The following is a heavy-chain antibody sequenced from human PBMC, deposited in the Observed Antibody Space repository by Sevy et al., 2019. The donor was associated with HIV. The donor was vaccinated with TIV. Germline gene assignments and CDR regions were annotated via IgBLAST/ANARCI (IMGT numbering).Heavy chain of an antibody. CDR2: VSASGGST. CDR3: ARVGGGGYYDPWSGYLEFDP. Sequence: GGSLRLSCVGSGFSFSSDAMNWVRQAPGKGLQWVATVSASGGSTYYADSVRGRFSITRDNSKNTLYVKMNSLRAEDTAVYYCARVGGGGYYDPWSGYLEFDPWGQGTLVTVSS. V-gene: IGHV3-23*01. CDR1: GFSFSSDA. J-gene: IGHJ5*02. D-gene: IGHD3-3*01.